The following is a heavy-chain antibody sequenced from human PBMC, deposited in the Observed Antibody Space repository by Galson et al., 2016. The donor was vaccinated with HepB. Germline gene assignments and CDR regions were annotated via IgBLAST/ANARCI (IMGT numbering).Heavy chain of an antibody. J-gene: IGHJ5*02. D-gene: IGHD4-23*01. CDR2: INSDGTIS. Sequence: GFAFSSHWMHWVRQDLGKGLVWVSRINSDGTISNYADSVKGRFTISRDNAKNTLYLQMNSLRAEDTAVYFCVRDHSVVPTTAYTWFDPWGRGTLVTVSS. V-gene: IGHV3-74*01. CDR3: VRDHSVVPTTAYTWFDP. CDR1: GFAFSSHW.